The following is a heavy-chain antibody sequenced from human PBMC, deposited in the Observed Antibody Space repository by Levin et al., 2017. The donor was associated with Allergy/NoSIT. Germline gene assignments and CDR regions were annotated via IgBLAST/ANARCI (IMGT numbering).Heavy chain of an antibody. Sequence: GESLKISCAASGFTFNNYAMSWVRQAPGKGLEWVSAIINSVVGTYYADSVKGRFTISRDNSKNTMYLQMNSLRAEDTAVYFCAKDAIRGSDQPYYFDYWGQGTLVTASS. CDR2: IINSVVGT. D-gene: IGHD6-19*01. CDR1: GFTFNNYA. CDR3: AKDAIRGSDQPYYFDY. V-gene: IGHV3-23*01. J-gene: IGHJ4*02.